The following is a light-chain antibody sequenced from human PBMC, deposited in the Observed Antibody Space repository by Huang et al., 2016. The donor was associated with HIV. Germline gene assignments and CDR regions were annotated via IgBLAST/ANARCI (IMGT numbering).Light chain of an antibody. CDR3: QQYSIWPPIT. CDR2: GAS. Sequence: EIVMTQSPATLSLSPGGRATLSCRARQSVSSDLAWYQQKPGQAPRLLIYGASTRATGIPARFSGSGSGTEFTLTISSLQSEDFALYYCQQYSIWPPITFGQGTRLEMK. CDR1: QSVSSD. V-gene: IGKV3-15*01. J-gene: IGKJ5*01.